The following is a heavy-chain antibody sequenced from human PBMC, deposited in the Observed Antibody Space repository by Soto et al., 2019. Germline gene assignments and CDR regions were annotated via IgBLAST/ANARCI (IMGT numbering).Heavy chain of an antibody. D-gene: IGHD2-21*02. CDR2: INPSGGST. V-gene: IGHV1-46*01. CDR1: GYTFTSYY. CDR3: ARVEYCGGDCYSNGMDV. Sequence: ASVTVSCKASGYTFTSYYMHWVRQAPGQGLEWMGIINPSGGSTSYAQKFQGRVTMTRDTSTSTVYMELSSLRSEDTAVYYCARVEYCGGDCYSNGMDVWGQGTTVTSP. J-gene: IGHJ6*02.